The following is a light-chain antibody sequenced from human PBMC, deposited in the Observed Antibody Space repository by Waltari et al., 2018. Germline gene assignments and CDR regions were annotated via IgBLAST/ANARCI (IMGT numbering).Light chain of an antibody. Sequence: QSVLTQPPSVSAAPGQKGTTPCSGSSTNIGNNNVSWYQQLPGTAPKLLIYDNNKRPSGIPDRFSGSKSGTSATLGITGLQTGDEADYYCGTWDSSLSAGVFGGGTKLTVL. V-gene: IGLV1-51*01. CDR2: DNN. J-gene: IGLJ3*02. CDR1: STNIGNNN. CDR3: GTWDSSLSAGV.